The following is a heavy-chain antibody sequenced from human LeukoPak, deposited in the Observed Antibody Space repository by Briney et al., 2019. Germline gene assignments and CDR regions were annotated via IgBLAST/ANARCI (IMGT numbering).Heavy chain of an antibody. CDR2: ISTDGYTT. CDR3: ASYGPN. D-gene: IGHD4-17*01. Sequence: GGSLRLSCAASGLAFSAYKMHWVRQAPRKGLVWVSRISTDGYTTDYADSVKGRFTISRDNSKNTLYLQMNSLRAEDTAVYYCASYGPNWGQGTLVTVSS. V-gene: IGHV3-74*01. CDR1: GLAFSAYK. J-gene: IGHJ4*02.